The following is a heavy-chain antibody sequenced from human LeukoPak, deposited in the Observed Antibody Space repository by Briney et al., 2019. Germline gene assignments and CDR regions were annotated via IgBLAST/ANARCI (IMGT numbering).Heavy chain of an antibody. CDR3: ARQNDFRLDY. Sequence: GESLKISCKGSGYTFSSYWIGWVRQMPGKGVEWMGIIYPGDSDTRYSPSLQGQVTISVDTSIGTAYLQWSSLKASDTAIYYCARQNDFRLDYWGQGTLVTVSS. V-gene: IGHV5-51*01. CDR2: IYPGDSDT. D-gene: IGHD3/OR15-3a*01. J-gene: IGHJ4*02. CDR1: GYTFSSYW.